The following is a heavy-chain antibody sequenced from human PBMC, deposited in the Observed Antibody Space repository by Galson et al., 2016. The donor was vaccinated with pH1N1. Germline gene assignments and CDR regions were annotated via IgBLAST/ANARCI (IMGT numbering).Heavy chain of an antibody. J-gene: IGHJ6*02. CDR2: INTRNGYT. Sequence: SVKVSCKASADTFNRYGITWVLQAPGQGLQWMGWINTRNGYTRISQKFQGRVTMTTDTTTRTVYMDLGSLKSDDTGVHYCARGRGDLAGYYYGLDVWGQGTTVTVSS. V-gene: IGHV1-18*01. CDR3: ARGRGDLAGYYYGLDV. CDR1: ADTFNRYG.